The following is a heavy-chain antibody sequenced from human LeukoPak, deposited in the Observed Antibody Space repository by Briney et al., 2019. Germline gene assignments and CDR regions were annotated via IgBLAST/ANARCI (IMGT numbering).Heavy chain of an antibody. CDR2: IIPIFGTA. CDR1: GGTFSSYA. CDR3: ARVGGGPFDY. D-gene: IGHD3-16*01. V-gene: IGHV1-69*05. J-gene: IGHJ4*02. Sequence: ASVKVSCKASGGTFSSYAIGWVRQAPGQGLEWMGGIIPIFGTANYAQKFQGRVTITTDESTSTAYMELSSLRSEDTAVYYCARVGGGPFDYWGQGTLVTVSS.